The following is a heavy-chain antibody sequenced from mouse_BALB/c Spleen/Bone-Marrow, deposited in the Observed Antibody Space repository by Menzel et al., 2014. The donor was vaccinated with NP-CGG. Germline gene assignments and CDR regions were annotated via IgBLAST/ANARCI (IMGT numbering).Heavy chain of an antibody. V-gene: IGHV1-9*01. J-gene: IGHJ3*01. Sequence: VQLQQSGAELMRPGASVKISCKATGYTFRNYWIEWVKQRPGHGLEWIGEILPGSYSTNYNEKLKGKVTLTADTSPNTAFMQLSSLTSEDSAVYYCARRGGYPWFAYWGQGTLVTVSA. CDR3: ARRGGYPWFAY. D-gene: IGHD2-2*01. CDR1: GYTFRNYW. CDR2: ILPGSYST.